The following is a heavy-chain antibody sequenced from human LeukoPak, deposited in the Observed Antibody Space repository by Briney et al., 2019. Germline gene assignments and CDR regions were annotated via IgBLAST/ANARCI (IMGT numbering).Heavy chain of an antibody. J-gene: IGHJ6*03. CDR3: AREGHSSSYYMDV. CDR1: GGFISSYY. V-gene: IGHV4-59*01. D-gene: IGHD6-6*01. Sequence: MPSETLSLTCTVSGGFISSYYWSWIRQPPGKGLEWIGYIYYSGSTNYNPSLKSRVTISVDTSKNQFSLKLSSVTAADTAVYYCAREGHSSSYYMDVWGKGTTVTVSS. CDR2: IYYSGST.